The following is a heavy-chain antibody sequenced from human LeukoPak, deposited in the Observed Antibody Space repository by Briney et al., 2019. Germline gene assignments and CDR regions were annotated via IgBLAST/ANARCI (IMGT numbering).Heavy chain of an antibody. CDR3: ARQGSGSTYHFDY. Sequence: SETLSLTCTVSGGSISSYYWSWIRQPPGKGLEWIGYIYYSGSTNYNPSLKSRVAISVDTSKNQFSLKLSSVTAADTAVYYCARQGSGSTYHFDYWGQGTLVIVSS. J-gene: IGHJ4*02. CDR2: IYYSGST. D-gene: IGHD6-19*01. CDR1: GGSISSYY. V-gene: IGHV4-59*08.